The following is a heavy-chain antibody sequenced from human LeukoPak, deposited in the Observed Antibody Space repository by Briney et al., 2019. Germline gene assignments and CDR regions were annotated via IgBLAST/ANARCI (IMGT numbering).Heavy chain of an antibody. CDR1: GFTFSSYG. J-gene: IGHJ4*02. Sequence: GSLRLSCAASGFTFSSYGMSWVRQAPGKGLEWVSAISGSGGSTYYADSVKGRFTISRDNSKNTLYLQMNSLRAEDTAVYYCAKARTYYYGSGSYYGDYWGQGTLVTVSS. V-gene: IGHV3-23*01. CDR3: AKARTYYYGSGSYYGDY. D-gene: IGHD3-10*01. CDR2: ISGSGGST.